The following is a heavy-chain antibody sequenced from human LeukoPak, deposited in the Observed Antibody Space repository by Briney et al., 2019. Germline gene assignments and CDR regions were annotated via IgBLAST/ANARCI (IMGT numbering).Heavy chain of an antibody. CDR3: ARQRLRRYFDL. V-gene: IGHV4-39*01. D-gene: IGHD4-17*01. CDR2: IYYSGST. J-gene: IGHJ2*01. CDR1: GGSISSSSYY. Sequence: PSETLSLTCTVSGGSISSSSYYWGWIRQPPGKGLEWIGSIYYSGSTYYNPSLKSRVTISVDTSKNQFSLKLSSVTAADTAVYYCARQRLRRYFDLWGRGTLVTVSS.